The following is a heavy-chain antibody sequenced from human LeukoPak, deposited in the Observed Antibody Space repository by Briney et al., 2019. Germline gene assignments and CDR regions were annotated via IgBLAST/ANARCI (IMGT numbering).Heavy chain of an antibody. CDR1: GGSISSGDYY. CDR3: ARQQDYSDYEVYYFDY. V-gene: IGHV4-61*02. D-gene: IGHD4-11*01. J-gene: IGHJ4*02. Sequence: SQTLSLTCTVSGGSISSGDYYWTWIRQPAGKGLEWIGRIYTSGSTNYNPSLKSRVTISVDTSKNQFSLKLSSVTAADTAVYYCARQQDYSDYEVYYFDYWGQGTLVTVSS. CDR2: IYTSGST.